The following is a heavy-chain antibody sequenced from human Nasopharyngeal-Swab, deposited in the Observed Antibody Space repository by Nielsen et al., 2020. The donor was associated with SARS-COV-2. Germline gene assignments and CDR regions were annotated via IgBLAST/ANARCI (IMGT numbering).Heavy chain of an antibody. Sequence: SVKVSCKASGGTFSSYAISWVRQAPGQGLEWMGGIIPIFGTANYAQKFQGRVTITADESTSTAHMELSSLRSEDTAMYYCARSIVPGYSSSWAPGIFDYWGQGTLVTVSS. J-gene: IGHJ4*02. V-gene: IGHV1-69*13. CDR3: ARSIVPGYSSSWAPGIFDY. D-gene: IGHD6-13*01. CDR1: GGTFSSYA. CDR2: IIPIFGTA.